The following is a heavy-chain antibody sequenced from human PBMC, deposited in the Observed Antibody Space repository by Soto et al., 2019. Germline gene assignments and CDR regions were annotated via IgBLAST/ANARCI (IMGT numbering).Heavy chain of an antibody. CDR1: GYTFTSYA. J-gene: IGHJ4*02. Sequence: QVQFVQSGAEVKKPGASVKVSCKASGYTFTSYAMHWVRQAPGQRLEWMGWITAGNGNTKYSQKFQGRVTITRDTSASKAYMELRSLRSEDTAVYYCAMVPSGVSGSYVYFYYWGQGNLVTVSS. CDR2: ITAGNGNT. D-gene: IGHD3-16*01. CDR3: AMVPSGVSGSYVYFYY. V-gene: IGHV1-3*01.